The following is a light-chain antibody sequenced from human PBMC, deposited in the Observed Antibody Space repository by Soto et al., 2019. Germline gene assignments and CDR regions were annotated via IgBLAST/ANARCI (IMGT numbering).Light chain of an antibody. Sequence: QSALTQPRSVSGSPGQSVTISCTGTSSDVGGYNYVSWYQQHPGKAPKLMIYDVSKRPSGVPDRFAGSKSGNTASLTISVLQAEDDADYYCCSYAGSYTLVFGGGTKFTVL. CDR2: DVS. J-gene: IGLJ2*01. CDR3: CSYAGSYTLV. V-gene: IGLV2-11*01. CDR1: SSDVGGYNY.